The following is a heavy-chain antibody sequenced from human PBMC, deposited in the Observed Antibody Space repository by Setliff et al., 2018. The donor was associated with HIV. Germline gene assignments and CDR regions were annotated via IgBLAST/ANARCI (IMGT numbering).Heavy chain of an antibody. D-gene: IGHD2-2*01. J-gene: IGHJ6*02. V-gene: IGHV3-23*01. CDR1: GFTFTSYA. CDR2: ISGSGRKT. Sequence: PGGSLRLSCAASGFTFTSYAMNWVLQAPGKGLEWVSSISGSGRKTYYGDSVKGRFTISRDNSWDTVDLQMNNLRAEDTAVYYCAKVPLFVVVPAALGGMDVWGQGTTVTVSS. CDR3: AKVPLFVVVPAALGGMDV.